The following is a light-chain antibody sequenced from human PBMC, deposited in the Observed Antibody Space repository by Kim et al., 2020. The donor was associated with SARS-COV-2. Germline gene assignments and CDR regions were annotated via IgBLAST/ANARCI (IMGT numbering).Light chain of an antibody. V-gene: IGLV3-19*01. Sequence: SSELTQDPVVSVALGQTVRITCQGDSLRSYYATWYQQKPRQAPVLVIYGRNNRPSGIPDRFSGSASGNAASLTLSGTQAEDEADFYCQSRDSGGKVVFGGGTQLTVL. CDR3: QSRDSGGKVV. CDR2: GRN. CDR1: SLRSYY. J-gene: IGLJ2*01.